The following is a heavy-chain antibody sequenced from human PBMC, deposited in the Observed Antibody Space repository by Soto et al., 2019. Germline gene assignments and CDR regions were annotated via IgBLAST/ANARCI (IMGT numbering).Heavy chain of an antibody. D-gene: IGHD2-2*01. CDR1: GYSFSTYA. V-gene: IGHV3-23*01. Sequence: EVQLSDSGGGLVQPGGSLRLSCAASGYSFSTYAMSWVRQAPGKGLEWVSAISGSGDTTYYADSMKGRFTISRDNSKNTVYLQMNSLRAEDTAVYYCAKETLASAYADYWGQGTLVTVSS. J-gene: IGHJ4*02. CDR2: ISGSGDTT. CDR3: AKETLASAYADY.